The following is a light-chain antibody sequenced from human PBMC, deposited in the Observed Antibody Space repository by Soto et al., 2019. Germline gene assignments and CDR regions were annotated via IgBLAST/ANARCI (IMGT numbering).Light chain of an antibody. CDR3: QVWHSGVDWV. CDR2: DDN. J-gene: IGLJ2*01. CDR1: HIGSKS. V-gene: IGLV3-21*02. Sequence: SSELTQPPSVSVAPGQTARITWGGTHIGSKSVHWYQQKPGQAPVLVVYDDNDRPSGIPARFSGSDSGNTATLTISRVEAGDEADYYCQVWHSGVDWVFGGGTKLIVL.